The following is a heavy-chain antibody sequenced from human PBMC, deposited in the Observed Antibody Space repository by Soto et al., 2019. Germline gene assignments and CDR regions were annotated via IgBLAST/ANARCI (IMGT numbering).Heavy chain of an antibody. CDR1: GFTFSNAW. Sequence: GGSLRLSCAASGFTFSNAWMNWVRQAPGKGLEWVGRIKSKTDGGTTDYAAPVKGRFTISRDDSKNMLYLQMNSLKTEDTAMYYCTTGEQWLALLNEGFDYWGQGTLVTVSS. CDR3: TTGEQWLALLNEGFDY. D-gene: IGHD6-19*01. J-gene: IGHJ4*02. V-gene: IGHV3-15*07. CDR2: IKSKTDGGTT.